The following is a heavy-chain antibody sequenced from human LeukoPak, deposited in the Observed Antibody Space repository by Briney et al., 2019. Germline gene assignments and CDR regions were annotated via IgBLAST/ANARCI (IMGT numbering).Heavy chain of an antibody. CDR1: GGSFSGYY. D-gene: IGHD2-2*01. CDR3: ASRRPDIVVVPAAKRSYYYYYMDV. CDR2: INDSGST. Sequence: SETLSLTCAVYGGSFSGYYWSWIRQPPGKGLEWIGEINDSGSTNYNPSLKSRVTISVDTSKNQFSLKLSSVTAADTAVYYCASRRPDIVVVPAAKRSYYYYYMDVWGKGTTVTVFS. V-gene: IGHV4-34*01. J-gene: IGHJ6*03.